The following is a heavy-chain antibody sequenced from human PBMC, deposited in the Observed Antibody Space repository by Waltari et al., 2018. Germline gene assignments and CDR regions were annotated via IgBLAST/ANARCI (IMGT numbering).Heavy chain of an antibody. V-gene: IGHV3-21*06. CDR3: ARDPGNPIDWYFDL. Sequence: EVQLVEPVGVVVEPGGPLSLPCPVSGFAFSFYTMTWVRLAPGKGLEWVSSITSKSTYIHYADSVKGRFTISRDNAKNSLYLQMNSLKAEDTAFYYWARDPGNPIDWYFDLWGRGTLVTVSS. J-gene: IGHJ2*01. CDR2: ITSKSTYI. CDR1: GFAFSFYT.